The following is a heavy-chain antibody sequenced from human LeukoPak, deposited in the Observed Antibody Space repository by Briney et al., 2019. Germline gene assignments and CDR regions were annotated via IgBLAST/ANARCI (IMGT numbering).Heavy chain of an antibody. CDR1: GFTVSSNY. CDR3: ARSTKGYYDFWSGRRYYFDY. V-gene: IGHV3-66*01. J-gene: IGHJ4*02. CDR2: IYSGGST. D-gene: IGHD3-3*01. Sequence: GGSLRLPCAASGFTVSSNYMSWVRQAPGKGLEWVSVIYSGGSTYYADSVKGRFTISRDNSKNTLYLQMNSLRAEDTAVYYCARSTKGYYDFWSGRRYYFDYWGQGTLVTVSS.